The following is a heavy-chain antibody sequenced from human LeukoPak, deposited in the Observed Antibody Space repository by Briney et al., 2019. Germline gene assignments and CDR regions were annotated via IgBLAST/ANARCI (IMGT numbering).Heavy chain of an antibody. D-gene: IGHD4/OR15-4a*01. CDR2: IRIKIYGGTT. CDR1: GFNFGDYA. J-gene: IGHJ4*02. CDR3: TSIGAVY. Sequence: GGSLRLSCTTSGFNFGDYAMSWVRQAPGKGLEWVGFIRIKIYGGTTEYAASVKGRFTISRDDSKSIAYLQMNSLKADDTAVYYCTSIGAVYWGQGTVVTVSS. V-gene: IGHV3-49*04.